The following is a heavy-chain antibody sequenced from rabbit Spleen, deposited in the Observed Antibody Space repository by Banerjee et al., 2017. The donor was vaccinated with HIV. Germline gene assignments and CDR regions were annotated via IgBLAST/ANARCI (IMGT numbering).Heavy chain of an antibody. CDR3: AGGSDGYTE. CDR1: GFSFSNHYW. V-gene: IGHV1S45*01. D-gene: IGHD6-1*01. CDR2: IYNGDGNT. Sequence: QQQLVESGGGLVTPGESLTLTCEASGFSFSNHYWMRWVRQAPGKGLEWIGCIYNGDGNTYYASWAKGRFTISKTSSTTVTLQMTSLTAADTATYFCAGGSDGYTEWGPGTLVTVS. J-gene: IGHJ4*01.